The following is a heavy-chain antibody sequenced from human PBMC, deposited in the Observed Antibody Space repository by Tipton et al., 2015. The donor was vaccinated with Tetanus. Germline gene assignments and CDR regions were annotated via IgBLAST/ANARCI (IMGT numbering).Heavy chain of an antibody. D-gene: IGHD1-26*01. V-gene: IGHV4-31*03. CDR3: ARDQARGARGWNYFDY. CDR1: GGSIGRGGYY. Sequence: GLVKPSQTLSLTCTVSGGSIGRGGYYWSWIRQHPGKGLEWIGDIYFSGSTYYNPSLKSRVTILVDTSKNQFSLKLKSVTAADTAVYYCARDQARGARGWNYFDYWGQGTLVTVSS. CDR2: IYFSGST. J-gene: IGHJ4*02.